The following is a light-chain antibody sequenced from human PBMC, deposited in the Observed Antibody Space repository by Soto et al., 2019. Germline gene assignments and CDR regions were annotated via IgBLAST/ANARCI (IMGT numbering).Light chain of an antibody. J-gene: IGKJ3*01. V-gene: IGKV1-33*01. Sequence: DIQLTQSPSSLSASVGDRVTITCQASQGINNYLNWYQQKSGKPPKLLIYDASNLEAEVPSRFRGSGSGTDFILSISSLQSDDVATYYCQQYESLPPRFGPGTTVEIK. CDR1: QGINNY. CDR2: DAS. CDR3: QQYESLPPR.